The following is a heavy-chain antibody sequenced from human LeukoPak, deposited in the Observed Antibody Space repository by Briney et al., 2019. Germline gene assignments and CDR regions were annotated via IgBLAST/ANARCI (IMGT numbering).Heavy chain of an antibody. V-gene: IGHV3-9*01. CDR1: GFTFDDYA. J-gene: IGHJ4*02. CDR3: AKDRGFWSGYYTGPFDY. Sequence: GGSLRLSCAASGFTFDDYAMHWVRQAPGKGLEWVSGISWNSGSIGYADSVKGRFAISRDNAKNSLYLQMNSLRAEDTALYYCAKDRGFWSGYYTGPFDYWGQGTLVTVSS. CDR2: ISWNSGSI. D-gene: IGHD3-3*01.